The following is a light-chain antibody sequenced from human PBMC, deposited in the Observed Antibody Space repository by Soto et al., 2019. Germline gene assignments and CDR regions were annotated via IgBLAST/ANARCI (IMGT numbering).Light chain of an antibody. CDR1: QGIRYF. CDR2: AAS. Sequence: DIQMTQSPTSLSASVGDRVTITCRASQGIRYFVAWYQQKPGNAPNRLIYAASTLQSGVPSRFSGSGSGTDLTLTINSLQPEDVATYSCQKYSSVPVFGPGTKVEIK. CDR3: QKYSSVPV. V-gene: IGKV1-27*01. J-gene: IGKJ3*01.